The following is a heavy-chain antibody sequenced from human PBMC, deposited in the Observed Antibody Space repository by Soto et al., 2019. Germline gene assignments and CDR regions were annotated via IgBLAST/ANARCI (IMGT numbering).Heavy chain of an antibody. V-gene: IGHV3-23*01. Sequence: EVQLLESGGGLVQPGGSLRLSCAASGFIFSNYAMSWVRQAPGKGLEWVSAISGSGGTTYYAASVKGRFIISRDSSKNTLYLHMNSLRAEDAAIYYCAMCFGATGERGGGIWHCECWGQGVLVSVSS. CDR1: GFIFSNYA. CDR3: AMCFGATGERGGGIWHCEC. J-gene: IGHJ4*02. D-gene: IGHD3-16*01. CDR2: ISGSGGTT.